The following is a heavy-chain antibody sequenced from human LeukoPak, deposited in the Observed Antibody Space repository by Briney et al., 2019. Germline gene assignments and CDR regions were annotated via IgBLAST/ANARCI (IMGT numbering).Heavy chain of an antibody. CDR3: ARDKASGYYDSSGSFDY. Sequence: SETLSLTCTVSGGSISSYYWSWIRQPAGKGLEWIGRIYTSGSTNYNPSLKSRVTMSVDTSKNQFSLKLSSVTAADTAVYYCARDKASGYYDSSGSFDYWGQGTLVTVSS. CDR1: GGSISSYY. V-gene: IGHV4-4*07. J-gene: IGHJ4*02. D-gene: IGHD3-22*01. CDR2: IYTSGST.